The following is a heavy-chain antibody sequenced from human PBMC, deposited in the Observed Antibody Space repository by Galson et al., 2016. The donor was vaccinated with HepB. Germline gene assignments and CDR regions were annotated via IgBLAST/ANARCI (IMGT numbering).Heavy chain of an antibody. J-gene: IGHJ4*02. CDR3: ARDDFGDSIDY. CDR2: ISGSGGST. V-gene: IGHV3-23*01. D-gene: IGHD4-17*01. CDR1: GFTFSSYA. Sequence: LRLSCAASGFTFSSYAMSWVRQAPGKGLEWVSAISGSGGSTYYADSVKGRFTISRDNSKNTLYLQMNSLRAEDTAVYYRARDDFGDSIDYWGQGTLVTVSS.